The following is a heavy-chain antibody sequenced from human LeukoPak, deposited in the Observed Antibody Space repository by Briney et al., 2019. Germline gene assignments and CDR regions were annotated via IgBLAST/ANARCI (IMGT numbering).Heavy chain of an antibody. Sequence: ASVTVSCKASGYTFTGYYMHWVRQAPGQGLEWMGWINPNSGGTNYAQKFQGRVTMTTDTSTTTAYMELRNLRSDDTAVYYCARDHSSSSQLFDYWGQGTLVTVSS. CDR2: INPNSGGT. J-gene: IGHJ4*02. V-gene: IGHV1-2*02. D-gene: IGHD6-13*01. CDR3: ARDHSSSSQLFDY. CDR1: GYTFTGYY.